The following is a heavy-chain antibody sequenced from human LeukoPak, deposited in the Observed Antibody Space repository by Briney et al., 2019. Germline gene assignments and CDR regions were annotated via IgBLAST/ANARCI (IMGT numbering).Heavy chain of an antibody. D-gene: IGHD3-3*01. J-gene: IGHJ3*02. CDR1: GGSISSSSYY. CDR3: ARGAFGVLLSAFDI. Sequence: SETLSLTCTVSGGSISSSSYYWGWIRQPPGKGLEWIGSIYYSGSTYYNPSLKSRVIISVDTSKNQFSLKLSSVTAADTAVYWCARGAFGVLLSAFDIWGQGTMVTVSS. V-gene: IGHV4-39*07. CDR2: IYYSGST.